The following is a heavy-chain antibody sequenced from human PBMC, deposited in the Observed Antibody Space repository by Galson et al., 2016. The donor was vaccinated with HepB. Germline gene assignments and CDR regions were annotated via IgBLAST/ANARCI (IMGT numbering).Heavy chain of an antibody. CDR3: ARANFYGSGTYPPYYYYMDV. CDR1: GFTFSSYA. CDR2: ITGSGDNT. V-gene: IGHV3-23*01. J-gene: IGHJ6*03. D-gene: IGHD3-10*01. Sequence: SLRLSCAASGFTFSSYAMNWVRQAPGKGLEWVSAITGSGDNTYYADSVKGRFTFSRDNAKNTLYLQMNSLRAEDTAVYYCARANFYGSGTYPPYYYYMDVWGKGTTVTVSS.